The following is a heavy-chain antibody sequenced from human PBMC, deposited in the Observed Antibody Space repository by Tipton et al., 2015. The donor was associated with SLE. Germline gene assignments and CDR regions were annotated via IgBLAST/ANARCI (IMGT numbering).Heavy chain of an antibody. CDR3: ARKVVVPGAIRDYFGMDV. V-gene: IGHV3-74*01. J-gene: IGHJ6*02. CDR1: GFTFDDYA. D-gene: IGHD2-2*01. Sequence: GSLRLSCAASGFTFDDYAMHWVRQTPGKGLVWVSHINGDGSSTSYADSVKGRFTISRDNAKNTLYLQMNSLRVEDTAVYYCARKVVVPGAIRDYFGMDVWGQGTTVTVSS. CDR2: INGDGSST.